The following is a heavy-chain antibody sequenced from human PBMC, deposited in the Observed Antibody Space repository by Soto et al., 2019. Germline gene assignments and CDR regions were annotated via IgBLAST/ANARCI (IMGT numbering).Heavy chain of an antibody. CDR3: ARETYSSSWYAAKYGMDV. D-gene: IGHD6-13*01. CDR1: GFTFSSYG. V-gene: IGHV3-33*01. Sequence: GGSLRLSCAASGFTFSSYGMHWVRQAPGKGLEWVAVIWYDGSNKYYADSVKGRFTISRDNSKNTLYLQMNSLRAEDTAVYYCARETYSSSWYAAKYGMDVWGQGTTVTVSS. CDR2: IWYDGSNK. J-gene: IGHJ6*02.